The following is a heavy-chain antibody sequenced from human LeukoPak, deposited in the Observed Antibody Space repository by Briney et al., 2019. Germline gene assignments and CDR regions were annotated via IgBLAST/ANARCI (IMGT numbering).Heavy chain of an antibody. CDR1: GGSFSGYY. CDR2: INHSGST. J-gene: IGHJ4*02. Sequence: SETLSLTCAVYGGSFSGYYWSWIRQPPGKGLEWIGEINHSGSTNYNPSLKSRVTISVDTSKNQFSLKLSSVTAADTAVYYCARGPGGDAIAVAGRAGYWGQGTLVTVSS. V-gene: IGHV4-34*01. CDR3: ARGPGGDAIAVAGRAGY. D-gene: IGHD6-19*01.